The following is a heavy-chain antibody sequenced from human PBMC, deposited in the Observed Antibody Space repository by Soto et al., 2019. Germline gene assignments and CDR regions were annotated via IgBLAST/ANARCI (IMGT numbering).Heavy chain of an antibody. CDR3: VKDNGGYYDSSGNFEY. V-gene: IGHV3-9*01. CDR2: ISWNSGIL. J-gene: IGHJ4*02. CDR1: GLRFDDYA. Sequence: SLTLSFAASGLRFDDYAMHWVRQVPGKGLEWVSGISWNSGILGYGDSVKGRFTISRDNAKNSLYLQMNGLRPEDTAFYYCVKDNGGYYDSSGNFEYWGQGTLVTVCS. D-gene: IGHD3-22*01.